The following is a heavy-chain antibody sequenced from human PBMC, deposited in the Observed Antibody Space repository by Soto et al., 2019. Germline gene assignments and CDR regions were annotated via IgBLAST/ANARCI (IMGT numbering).Heavy chain of an antibody. D-gene: IGHD3-9*01. V-gene: IGHV1-69*01. CDR1: GGTFSSYA. J-gene: IGHJ6*02. CDR2: IIPIFGTA. Sequence: QVQLVQSGAEVKKPGSSVKVSCKASGGTFSSYAISWVRQAPGQGLEWMGGIIPIFGTANYAQKFQGRVTITADESTSTAYMELSSLRSEDTAVYYCALSRRYFDGLWYYYGMDVWGQGTTVTVSS. CDR3: ALSRRYFDGLWYYYGMDV.